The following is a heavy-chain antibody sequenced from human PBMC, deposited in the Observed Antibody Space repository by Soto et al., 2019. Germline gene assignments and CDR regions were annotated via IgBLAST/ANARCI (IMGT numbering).Heavy chain of an antibody. CDR1: GFTVSNNH. D-gene: IGHD4-17*01. CDR2: IYTGGST. J-gene: IGHJ3*01. V-gene: IGHV3-66*01. CDR3: GIAYALEVYDF. Sequence: GGSLRLSCAASGFTVSNNHMSWVRQAPGKGLEWVSFIYTGGSTYYAESVKGRFTISRDNSKNTLYLQMNSLRAEDTAVYYCGIAYALEVYDFWGQGTMVPVSS.